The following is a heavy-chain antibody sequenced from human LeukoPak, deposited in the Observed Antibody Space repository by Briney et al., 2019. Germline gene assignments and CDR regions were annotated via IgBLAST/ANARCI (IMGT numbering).Heavy chain of an antibody. CDR2: IIPIFGTA. D-gene: IGHD2-2*01. CDR1: GGTFSSYA. V-gene: IGHV1-69*01. Sequence: SVKVSCKASGGTFSSYAISWVRQAPGQGLEWMGGIIPIFGTANYAQKFQGRVTITADESTSTAYMELSSLRSEDTAVYYCARASTVLGYCSSTSCYELDYWGQGTLVTVSS. CDR3: ARASTVLGYCSSTSCYELDY. J-gene: IGHJ4*02.